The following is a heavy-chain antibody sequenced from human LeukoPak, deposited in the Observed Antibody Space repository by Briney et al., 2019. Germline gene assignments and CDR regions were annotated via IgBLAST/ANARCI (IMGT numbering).Heavy chain of an antibody. D-gene: IGHD4-17*01. CDR2: INHSGST. CDR1: SGSISSGGYY. CDR3: ARGRYGDYGRYYYYGMDV. J-gene: IGHJ6*02. V-gene: IGHV4-34*01. Sequence: SQTLSLTCTVSSGSISSGGYYWSWIRQPPGKGLEWIGEINHSGSTNYNPSLKSRVTISVDTSKNQFSLKLSSVTAADTAVYYCARGRYGDYGRYYYYGMDVWGQGTTVTVSS.